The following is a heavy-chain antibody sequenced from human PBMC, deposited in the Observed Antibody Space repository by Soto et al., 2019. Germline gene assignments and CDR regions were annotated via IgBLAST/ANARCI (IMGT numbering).Heavy chain of an antibody. CDR2: ISYDGSNK. J-gene: IGHJ3*02. CDR1: GFTFSSYG. D-gene: IGHD6-13*01. Sequence: QVQLVESGGGVVQPGRSLRLSCAASGFTFSSYGMHWVRQAPGKGLEWVAVISYDGSNKYYADSVKGRFTISRDNSKNTLYLQMNSLRAEDTAAYYCAKDRGGSSWYFPDIWGQGTMVTVSS. CDR3: AKDRGGSSWYFPDI. V-gene: IGHV3-30*18.